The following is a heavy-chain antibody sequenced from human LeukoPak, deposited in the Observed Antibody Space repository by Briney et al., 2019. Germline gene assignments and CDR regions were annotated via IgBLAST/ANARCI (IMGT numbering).Heavy chain of an antibody. CDR1: GGTFSNYA. J-gene: IGHJ4*02. CDR3: ARDRRPYYDSSGYYASFDY. D-gene: IGHD3-22*01. Sequence: ASVKVSCRTSGGTFSNYAINWVRQAPGQGLEWMGDIIPIFGTSNYAQKFQGRVTITADESTSTAYMELSSLRSEDTAVYYCARDRRPYYDSSGYYASFDYWGQGTLVTVSS. V-gene: IGHV1-69*13. CDR2: IIPIFGTS.